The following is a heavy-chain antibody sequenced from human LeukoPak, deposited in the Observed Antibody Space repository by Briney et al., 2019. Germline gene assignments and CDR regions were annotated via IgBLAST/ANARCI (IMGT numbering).Heavy chain of an antibody. V-gene: IGHV1-18*01. CDR3: ARDRDGSGSQTELDY. D-gene: IGHD3-10*01. Sequence: GASVKVSCKASAYTFTSYGISWVRQAPGQGLEWMGWISAYNGNTNYAQKLQGRVTMTTDTSTSTAYMELRSLRSDDTAVYYCARDRDGSGSQTELDYWGQGTLVTVSS. CDR2: ISAYNGNT. CDR1: AYTFTSYG. J-gene: IGHJ4*02.